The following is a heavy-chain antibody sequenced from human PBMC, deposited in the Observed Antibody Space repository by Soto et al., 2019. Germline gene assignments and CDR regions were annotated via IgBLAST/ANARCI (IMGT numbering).Heavy chain of an antibody. CDR3: ARGSMITFGGVIAPFDY. D-gene: IGHD3-16*02. CDR1: GGSISSGGYY. J-gene: IGHJ4*02. V-gene: IGHV4-31*03. Sequence: QVQLQESGPGLVKPSQTLSLTCTVSGGSISSGGYYWSWIRQHPGKGLEWIGYIYYSGSTYYNPSLMNRVTISVDTSKNQFSLKLSSVTAADTAVYYCARGSMITFGGVIAPFDYWGQGTLVTVSS. CDR2: IYYSGST.